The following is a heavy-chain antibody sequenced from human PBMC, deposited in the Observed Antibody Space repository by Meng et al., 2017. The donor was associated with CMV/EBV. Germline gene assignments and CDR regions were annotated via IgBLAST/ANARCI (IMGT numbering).Heavy chain of an antibody. V-gene: IGHV4-4*07. CDR3: ARGSYYRYVIDY. CDR1: GGSISSYY. CDR2: IYTSGST. D-gene: IGHD2-21*01. Sequence: QVQLRESGPGLVKPSEPLSLTCTVSGGSISSYYWSLIRQPAGKGLEWIGRIYTSGSTNYHPSPKSRVTMSVATSKNQFSLKLSSVTAADTAVYYCARGSYYRYVIDYWGQGTLVTVSS. J-gene: IGHJ4*02.